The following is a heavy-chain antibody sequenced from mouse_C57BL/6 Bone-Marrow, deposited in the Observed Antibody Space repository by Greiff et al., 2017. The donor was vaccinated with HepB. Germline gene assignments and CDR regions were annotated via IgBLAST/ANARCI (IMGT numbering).Heavy chain of an antibody. V-gene: IGHV5-4*03. J-gene: IGHJ2*01. CDR1: GFTFSSYA. D-gene: IGHD2-2*01. CDR2: ISDGGSYT. CDR3: ARNYGYDDYFDY. Sequence: EVKLEESGGGLVKPGGSLKLSCAASGFTFSSYAMSWVRQTPEKRLEWVATISDGGSYTYYPDNVKGRFTISRDNAKNNLYLQMSHLKSEDTPMYYCARNYGYDDYFDYWGQGTTLTVSS.